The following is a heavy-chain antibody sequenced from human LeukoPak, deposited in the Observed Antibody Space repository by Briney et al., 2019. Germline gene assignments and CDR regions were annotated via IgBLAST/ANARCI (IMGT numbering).Heavy chain of an antibody. CDR3: ARDPVYSSGWYTGGYYYGMDV. CDR1: GFTFSSYS. J-gene: IGHJ6*02. CDR2: ISSSSSYI. Sequence: PGGSLRLSCAASGFTFSSYSMNWVRQAPGKGLEWVSSISSSSSYIYYADSVKGRFTISRDNAKNSLYLQMNSLRAEDTAVYYCARDPVYSSGWYTGGYYYGMDVWGQGTTVTVSS. D-gene: IGHD6-19*01. V-gene: IGHV3-21*03.